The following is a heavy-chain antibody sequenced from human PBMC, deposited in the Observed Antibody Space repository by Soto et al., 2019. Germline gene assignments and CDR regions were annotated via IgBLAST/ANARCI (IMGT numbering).Heavy chain of an antibody. CDR3: AKNSHSSGWFDY. V-gene: IGHV3-30*18. Sequence: QVQLVESGGGVVQPGRSLRLSCAASGFTFSSYGMHWVRQAPGKGLEWVAVISYDGSNKYYADSVKGRFTISRDNSKNTLYLQMNSLRAEDTAVYYCAKNSHSSGWFDYWGQGTLVTVSS. CDR2: ISYDGSNK. J-gene: IGHJ4*02. CDR1: GFTFSSYG. D-gene: IGHD6-19*01.